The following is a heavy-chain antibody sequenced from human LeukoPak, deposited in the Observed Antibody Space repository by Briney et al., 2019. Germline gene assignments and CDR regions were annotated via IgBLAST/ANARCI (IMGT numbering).Heavy chain of an antibody. CDR3: ARRDFWSGYFDY. Sequence: SETLSLTCTVSGGSISSYYWSWIRQPPGKGLEWIGYIYYSGSTNYNPSLKSRVTISVDTSKNQFSLKLSTVTAADTAVYYCARRDFWSGYFDYWGQGTLVTVSS. D-gene: IGHD3-3*01. V-gene: IGHV4-59*08. CDR1: GGSISSYY. CDR2: IYYSGST. J-gene: IGHJ4*02.